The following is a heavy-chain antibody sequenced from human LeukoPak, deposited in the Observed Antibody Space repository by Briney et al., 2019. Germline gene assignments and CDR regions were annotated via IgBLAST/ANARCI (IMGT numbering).Heavy chain of an antibody. CDR3: ARKGEVYGDYDY. CDR2: IFPSSGGP. V-gene: IGHV1-2*02. Sequence: ASVKVSCKASGYTFTGYYMHWVRQAPGQGLEWMGWIFPSSGGPRYAQKFQGRVTMTRDTSISTAYMELSSLRSDDTAVYYCARKGEVYGDYDYWGQGTPVTASS. J-gene: IGHJ4*02. CDR1: GYTFTGYY. D-gene: IGHD4-17*01.